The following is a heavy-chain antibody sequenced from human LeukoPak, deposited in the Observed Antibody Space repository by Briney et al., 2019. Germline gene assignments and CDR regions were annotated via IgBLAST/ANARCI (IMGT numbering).Heavy chain of an antibody. CDR1: GGSTGTYY. Sequence: SETLSLTCTVSGGSTGTYYWNWIRQPPGKGLEWIGYIYYSGSTNYNPSLKSRVTISLDTSKNRFSLTLTSVTAADTAVYYCARDRGVDYYDSSGYYYDSWGQGTLVTVSS. CDR2: IYYSGST. D-gene: IGHD3-22*01. J-gene: IGHJ4*02. CDR3: ARDRGVDYYDSSGYYYDS. V-gene: IGHV4-59*01.